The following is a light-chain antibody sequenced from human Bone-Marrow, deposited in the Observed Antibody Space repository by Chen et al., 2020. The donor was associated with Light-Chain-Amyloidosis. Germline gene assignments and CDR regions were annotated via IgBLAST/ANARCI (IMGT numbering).Light chain of an antibody. J-gene: IGLJ1*01. V-gene: IGLV2-14*01. Sequence: QSALTQPASGSGSPGQSITISCTGTSSDVGGDNHVSWYQQHPDKAPKLMIYEVTNRPSWVPDRFSGSKSDNTASLTISGLQTEDEADYFCSSYTITNTLVFGSGTGVTV. CDR2: EVT. CDR1: SSDVGGDNH. CDR3: SSYTITNTLV.